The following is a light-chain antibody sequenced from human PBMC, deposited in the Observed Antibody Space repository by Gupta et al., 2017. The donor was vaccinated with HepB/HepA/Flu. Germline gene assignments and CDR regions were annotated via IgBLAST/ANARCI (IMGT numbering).Light chain of an antibody. CDR2: YVK. Sequence: QSALTQPASVSGSPGQSITISCTGTSDDLGTYEYVSWYQQYPGKSPKVLIYYVKNRPAGISNRFSGSKSGNTASLTISGLQAEDEADYYCSSYTKMRIRVFGGGTKVTVL. CDR1: SDDLGTYEY. CDR3: SSYTKMRIRV. J-gene: IGLJ3*02. V-gene: IGLV2-14*03.